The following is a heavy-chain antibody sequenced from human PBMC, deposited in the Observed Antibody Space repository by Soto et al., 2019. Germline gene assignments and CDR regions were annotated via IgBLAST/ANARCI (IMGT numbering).Heavy chain of an antibody. J-gene: IGHJ4*02. CDR1: GGTFSRHA. D-gene: IGHD3-22*01. CDR3: ARGWGYDSNDYYYAY. V-gene: IGHV1-69*01. Sequence: QVQLVQSGAEVRKPGSSVKVSCKASGGTFSRHAISWVRQAPGQGLEWMGGIIPIFGTANHAQKFQGRVTIIADEYTSTGNMELSSLRSEDTAMYYCARGWGYDSNDYYYAYWGQGTLVIVSS. CDR2: IIPIFGTA.